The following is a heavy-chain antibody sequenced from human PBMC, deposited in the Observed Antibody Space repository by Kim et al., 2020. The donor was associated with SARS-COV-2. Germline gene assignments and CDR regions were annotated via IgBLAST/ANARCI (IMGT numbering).Heavy chain of an antibody. CDR2: INYSGTT. D-gene: IGHD1-26*01. J-gene: IGHJ4*02. Sequence: SETLSLTCTVSGVSISSSYWNWIRQSPGKGLEWIGYINYSGTTNDNPSLKSRVTISVDTSKRQFSLKLSSVTAADTAVYYCASGLIVGATTHAFYFDYWGQGTLVTVSS. CDR3: ASGLIVGATTHAFYFDY. V-gene: IGHV4-59*01. CDR1: GVSISSSY.